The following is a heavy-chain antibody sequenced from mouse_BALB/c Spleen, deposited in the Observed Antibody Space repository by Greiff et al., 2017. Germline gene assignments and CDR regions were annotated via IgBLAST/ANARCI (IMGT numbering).Heavy chain of an antibody. CDR2: INPGSGGT. CDR1: GYAFTNYL. Sequence: QVQLQQSGAELVRPGTSVKVSCKASGYAFTNYLIEWVKQRPGQGLEWIGVINPGSGGTNYNEKFKGKATLTADKSSSTAYMQLSSLTSDDSAVYFCARSRVWDAMDYWGQGTSVTVSS. CDR3: ARSRVWDAMDY. V-gene: IGHV1-54*01. J-gene: IGHJ4*01. D-gene: IGHD2-10*02.